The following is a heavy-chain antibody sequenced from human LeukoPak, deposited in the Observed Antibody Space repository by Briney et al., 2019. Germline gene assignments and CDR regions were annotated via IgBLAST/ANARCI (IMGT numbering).Heavy chain of an antibody. J-gene: IGHJ3*01. Sequence: SETLSLTCTVSGDSVSVNNYYWGWICQPLGKGLEWIGSIYYSGNTYYNPSLKSRITISVDTSKNQFSLNLSSVTATDTAVYYCVTSKIVVGGAFDFWGQGTMVTVSS. D-gene: IGHD3-22*01. CDR3: VTSKIVVGGAFDF. V-gene: IGHV4-39*01. CDR2: IYYSGNT. CDR1: GDSVSVNNYY.